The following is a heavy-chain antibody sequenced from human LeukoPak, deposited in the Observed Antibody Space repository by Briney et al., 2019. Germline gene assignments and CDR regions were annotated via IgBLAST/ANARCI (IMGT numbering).Heavy chain of an antibody. V-gene: IGHV4-59*12. CDR2: IYHSGST. CDR3: ARGGELGPYNWFDP. Sequence: PSETLSLTCTVSGGSISSYYWSWIRQPPGKGLEWIGYIYHSGSTYYNPSLKSRVTISVDRSKNQFSLKLSSVTAADTAVYYCARGGELGPYNWFDPWGQGTLVTVSS. D-gene: IGHD7-27*01. CDR1: GGSISSYY. J-gene: IGHJ5*02.